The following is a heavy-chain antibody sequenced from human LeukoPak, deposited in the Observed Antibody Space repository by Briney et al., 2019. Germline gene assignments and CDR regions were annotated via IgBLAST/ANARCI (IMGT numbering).Heavy chain of an antibody. J-gene: IGHJ6*02. CDR1: GFTFSSYG. Sequence: GGSLRLSCAASGFTFSSYGMHWVRQAPGKGLEWVAFIQYDGSNKYYADSVKGRFTISRDNSKNTLYLQMNSLRAEDTAVYYCAKEGGYEYYYYYYGMDVWGQGTTVTVSS. CDR3: AKEGGYEYYYYYYGMDV. D-gene: IGHD5-12*01. V-gene: IGHV3-30*02. CDR2: IQYDGSNK.